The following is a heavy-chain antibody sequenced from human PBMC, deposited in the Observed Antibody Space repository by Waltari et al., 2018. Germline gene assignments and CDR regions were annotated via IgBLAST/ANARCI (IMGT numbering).Heavy chain of an antibody. CDR1: VVSITTNRHY. V-gene: IGHV4-39*01. D-gene: IGHD5-12*01. CDR2: ISYNGAT. J-gene: IGHJ3*01. CDR3: ATYIGASLGSAAFDV. Sequence: QLQLQESGPGLVKPSETLSLTCSVSVVSITTNRHYWGWIRQPPGQRLEWIGTISYNGATYSSPSRRSRVTIFRDTSKNQLSLKLGSVTAADTAFYDCATYIGASLGSAAFDVWSQGTMVTGSS.